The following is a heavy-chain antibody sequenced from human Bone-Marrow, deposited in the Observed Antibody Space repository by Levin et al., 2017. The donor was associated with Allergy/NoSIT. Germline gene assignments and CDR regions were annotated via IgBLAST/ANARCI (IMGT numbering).Heavy chain of an antibody. D-gene: IGHD3-9*01. CDR2: MNPNSGNT. CDR3: ARGYIYDIRSRRPLDY. Sequence: ASVKVSCKASGYTFTSYDINWVRQATGQGLEWMGWMNPNSGNTGYAQKFQGRVTMTRNTSISTAYMELSSLRSEDTAVYYCARGYIYDIRSRRPLDYWGQGTLVTVSS. V-gene: IGHV1-8*01. CDR1: GYTFTSYD. J-gene: IGHJ4*02.